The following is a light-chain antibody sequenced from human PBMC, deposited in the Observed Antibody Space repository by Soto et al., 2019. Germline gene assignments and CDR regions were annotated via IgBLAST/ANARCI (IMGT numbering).Light chain of an antibody. V-gene: IGLV2-14*03. CDR1: SSDVGGYNY. CDR2: DVA. J-gene: IGLJ2*01. CDR3: SSYTSSNAVV. Sequence: QSVLTQPASMSGSPGQSITISCTGTSSDVGGYNYVSWYQQHPGKAPKLMIYDVANRPSGVSIRFSGSKSDNTASLTISGLQAEDEADYYCSSYTSSNAVVFGGGTKVTVL.